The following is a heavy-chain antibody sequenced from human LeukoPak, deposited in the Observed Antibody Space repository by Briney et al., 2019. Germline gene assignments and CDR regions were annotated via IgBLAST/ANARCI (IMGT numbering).Heavy chain of an antibody. V-gene: IGHV4-39*01. CDR2: IYYSGGT. CDR3: ARQIKYSSGWNLWYFDL. J-gene: IGHJ2*01. D-gene: IGHD6-19*01. CDR1: GGSISSGSYY. Sequence: SETLSLSCTVSGGSISSGSYYWGWIRQPPGKGLEWIGSIYYSGGTYYNPSLKSRVTTSVDTSKNQFSLKLSSVTAADTAVYYCARQIKYSSGWNLWYFDLWGRGTLVTVSS.